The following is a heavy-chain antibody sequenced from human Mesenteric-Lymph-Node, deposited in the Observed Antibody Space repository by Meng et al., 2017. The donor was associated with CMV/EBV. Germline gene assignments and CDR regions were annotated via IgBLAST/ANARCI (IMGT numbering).Heavy chain of an antibody. CDR2: ISSSGSTI. D-gene: IGHD6-6*01. Sequence: GGSLRLSCAASGFTFSDYYMSWIRQAPGKGLEWVSYISSSGSTIYYADSVKGRFTISRDNAKNSLYLQMNSLRAEDTAVYYCARDDYSSSSYGMDVWGQGTTVTVSS. CDR3: ARDDYSSSSYGMDV. J-gene: IGHJ6*02. CDR1: GFTFSDYY. V-gene: IGHV3-11*04.